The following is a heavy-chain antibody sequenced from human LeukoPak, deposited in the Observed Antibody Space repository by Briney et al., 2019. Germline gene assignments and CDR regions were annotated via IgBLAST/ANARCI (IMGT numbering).Heavy chain of an antibody. D-gene: IGHD2-2*01. J-gene: IGHJ4*02. CDR3: AASLPNIVVVPATKGPFGY. V-gene: IGHV3-23*01. CDR2: TSDRGDYT. CDR1: GFTFRSYS. Sequence: GGSLRLSCAASGFTFRSYSMSWVRQAPGKGLEWVSGTSDRGDYTYYADSVKGRFTISRDNSKNTLYLQMNSLRAEDTAVYYCAASLPNIVVVPATKGPFGYWGQGALVTVSS.